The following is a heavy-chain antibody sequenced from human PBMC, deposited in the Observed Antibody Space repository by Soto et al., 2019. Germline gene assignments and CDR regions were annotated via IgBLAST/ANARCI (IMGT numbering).Heavy chain of an antibody. Sequence: ASVKVSFKASGYTFTGYYMHWVRQAPGQGLEWMGWINPSSGGRDNAQKFQAGVTMTRDTSISTAYMELSRLRSDDTAVYYCARASHIVVVVAATRGAFDIWGKGSMVTVSS. CDR3: ARASHIVVVVAATRGAFDI. D-gene: IGHD2-15*01. V-gene: IGHV1-2*02. CDR2: INPSSGGR. J-gene: IGHJ3*02. CDR1: GYTFTGYY.